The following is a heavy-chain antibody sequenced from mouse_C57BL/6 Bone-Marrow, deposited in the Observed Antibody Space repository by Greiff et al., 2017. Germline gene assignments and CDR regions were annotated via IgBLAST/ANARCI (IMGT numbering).Heavy chain of an antibody. Sequence: EVMLVESGPGLAKPSQTLSLTCSVTGYSITDDYWNWIRKFPGNKLEYMGYISYSGSTYYNPSFKSRISITRDTSKNQYYLQLNCVTTEDTATYYCARDLWSYAMDYWGQGTSVTVSS. V-gene: IGHV3-8*01. D-gene: IGHD1-1*02. CDR2: ISYSGST. J-gene: IGHJ4*01. CDR1: GYSITDDY. CDR3: ARDLWSYAMDY.